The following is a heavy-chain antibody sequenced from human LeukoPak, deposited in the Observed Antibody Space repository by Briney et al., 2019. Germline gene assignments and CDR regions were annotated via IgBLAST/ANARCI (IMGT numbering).Heavy chain of an antibody. D-gene: IGHD3-10*01. J-gene: IGHJ4*02. CDR3: AKELWFGELAADF. CDR2: INGRGTST. Sequence: GGSLRLSCTGSGFASGFSFSNYAMDWVRQAPGKGLEWVSGINGRGTSTYYRDSVEGRFTISRDNSNNTLFLEMTSLGADDTAVYFCAKELWFGELAADFWGQGALVTVSS. V-gene: IGHV3-23*01. CDR1: GFSFSNYA.